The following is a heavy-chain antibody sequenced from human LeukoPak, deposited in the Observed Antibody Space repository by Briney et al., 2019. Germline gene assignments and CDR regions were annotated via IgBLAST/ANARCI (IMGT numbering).Heavy chain of an antibody. D-gene: IGHD6-19*01. CDR2: IHGGGDVT. Sequence: GGSLRLSCAASGFTFSNYAMNWVRQAPEKGLEWVSTIHGGGDVTYYADSVRGRFTISRDNSKNTLYLQMNSLRAEDTAVYYCAKDLQGIAVAGMDYWGQGTLVTVSS. CDR3: AKDLQGIAVAGMDY. J-gene: IGHJ4*02. CDR1: GFTFSNYA. V-gene: IGHV3-23*01.